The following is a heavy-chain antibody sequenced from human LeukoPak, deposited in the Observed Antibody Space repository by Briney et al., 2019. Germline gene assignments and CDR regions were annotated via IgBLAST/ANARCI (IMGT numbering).Heavy chain of an antibody. CDR2: IYTSGST. Sequence: PSETLSLTCTVSGGSISSYYWSWIRQPAGKGLEWIGRIYTSGSTNYNPSLKSRVTISVDTSKNQFSLKLSSVAAADTAVYYCARESIAVAGTGWFDPWGQGTLVTVSS. CDR1: GGSISSYY. J-gene: IGHJ5*02. V-gene: IGHV4-4*07. D-gene: IGHD6-19*01. CDR3: ARESIAVAGTGWFDP.